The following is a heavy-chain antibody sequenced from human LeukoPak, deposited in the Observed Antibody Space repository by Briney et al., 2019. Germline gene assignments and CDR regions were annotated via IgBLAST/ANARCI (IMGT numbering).Heavy chain of an antibody. V-gene: IGHV4-61*08. CDR1: GGSISSSEYS. CDR2: IYYSGST. D-gene: IGHD3-22*01. CDR3: ARDKGEYYDNSGYLDY. J-gene: IGHJ4*02. Sequence: PSETLSLTCNVSGGSISSSEYSWSWIRQPPGKGLEWIGYIYYSGSTNCNPALKSRVTISVDTSKNQFSLKLSSVTAADTAVYYCARDKGEYYDNSGYLDYWGQGTLVTVSS.